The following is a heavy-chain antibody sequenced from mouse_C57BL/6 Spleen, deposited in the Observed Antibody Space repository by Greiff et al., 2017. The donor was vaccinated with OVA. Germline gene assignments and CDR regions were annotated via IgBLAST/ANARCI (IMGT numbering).Heavy chain of an antibody. CDR1: GFNIKDDY. CDR3: TTGRVGYYFDY. D-gene: IGHD1-1*01. Sequence: EVQLQQSGAELVRPGASVKLSCTASGFNIKDDYMHWVKQRPEQGLEWIGWIDPENGDTEYASKFQGKATITADTSSNTAYLQLSSLTSEDTAVYYCTTGRVGYYFDYWGQGTTLTVSS. CDR2: IDPENGDT. J-gene: IGHJ2*01. V-gene: IGHV14-4*01.